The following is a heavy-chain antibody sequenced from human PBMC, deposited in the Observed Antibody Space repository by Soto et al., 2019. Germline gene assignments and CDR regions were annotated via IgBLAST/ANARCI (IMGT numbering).Heavy chain of an antibody. CDR1: GGSIXSYY. CDR3: AKNWNWGSLVH. V-gene: IGHV4-59*08. Sequence: SETLSLTCSVSGGSIXSYYWSWIRQPPGKGLEWIGYIFYSGSTNYNPSLKSRVTISVDTPKNQFSLKLSSVTAADTAVYYCAKNWNWGSLVHWGQGTLLTVSS. J-gene: IGHJ4*02. D-gene: IGHD7-27*01. CDR2: IFYSGST.